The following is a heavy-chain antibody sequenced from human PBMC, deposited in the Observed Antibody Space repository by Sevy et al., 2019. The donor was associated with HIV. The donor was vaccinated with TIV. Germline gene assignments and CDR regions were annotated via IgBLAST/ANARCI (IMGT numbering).Heavy chain of an antibody. CDR1: GFIFNSYG. D-gene: IGHD1-26*01. CDR3: RGVGTTTNFDY. V-gene: IGHV3-23*01. Sequence: GGSLRLSCAASGFIFNSYGMSWVRQAPGKGMEWVSGISGSGGGIYYADSVKGRFTISRDNFKNTLYLQMNSLRAEDTAVYYCRGVGTTTNFDYWGQGTLVTVSS. CDR2: ISGSGGGI. J-gene: IGHJ4*02.